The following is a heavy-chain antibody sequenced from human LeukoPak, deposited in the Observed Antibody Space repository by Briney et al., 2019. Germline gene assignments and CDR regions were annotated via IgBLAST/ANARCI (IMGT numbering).Heavy chain of an antibody. Sequence: GGSLRLSCAASGFTFSNAWMSWVRQAPGKGLEWVGRIKSKTDGGATDCAAPVKGRFTISRDDSKNTLYLQMNSLKTEDTAVYYCTTSHPRATVTTDWGQGTLVTVPS. CDR3: TTSHPRATVTTD. D-gene: IGHD4-17*01. CDR1: GFTFSNAW. V-gene: IGHV3-15*01. J-gene: IGHJ4*02. CDR2: IKSKTDGGAT.